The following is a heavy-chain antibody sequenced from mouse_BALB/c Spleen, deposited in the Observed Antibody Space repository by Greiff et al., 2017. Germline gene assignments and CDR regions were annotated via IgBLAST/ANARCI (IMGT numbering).Heavy chain of an antibody. CDR1: GYTFTSYW. V-gene: IGHV1-7*01. Sequence: VQLQQSGAELAKPGASVKMSCKASGYTFTSYWMHWVKQRPRQGLEWIGYINPSTGYTEYNQKFKDKATLTADKSSSTAYMQLSSLTSEDSAVYYCARGGGTYAMDYWGQGTSVTVSS. J-gene: IGHJ4*01. CDR3: ARGGGTYAMDY. D-gene: IGHD2-14*01. CDR2: INPSTGYT.